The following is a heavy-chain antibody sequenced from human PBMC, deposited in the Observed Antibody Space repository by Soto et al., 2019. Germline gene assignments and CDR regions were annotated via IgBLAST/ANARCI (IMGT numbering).Heavy chain of an antibody. CDR1: GGTFSMYA. J-gene: IGHJ4*02. Sequence: SVKVSCKASGGTFSMYAISCVLQSPLQWLEWMGGIIPIFGTANYAQKFQGRVTITADESTSTAYMELSSLRSEDTAVYYCARDSVTMVRGVYFDYWGQGTLVTVSS. CDR3: ARDSVTMVRGVYFDY. CDR2: IIPIFGTA. D-gene: IGHD3-10*01. V-gene: IGHV1-69*13.